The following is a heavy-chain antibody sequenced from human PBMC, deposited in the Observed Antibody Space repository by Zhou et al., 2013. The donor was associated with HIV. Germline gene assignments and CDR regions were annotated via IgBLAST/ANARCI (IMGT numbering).Heavy chain of an antibody. CDR3: ARDRNRAYGGNSGGSWYFDL. V-gene: IGHV1-8*02. Sequence: QVQLVQSGAEVKKPGASVKVSCKASGYTFSSYDINWVRQATGQGLEWMGWMHPNSGNTGYAQKFQGRVTMTRDTSTSTVYMELSSLRSEDTAVYYCARDRNRAYGGNSGGSWYFDLWGRGTLVTVSS. D-gene: IGHD4-17*01. CDR1: GYTFSSYD. CDR2: MHPNSGNT. J-gene: IGHJ2*01.